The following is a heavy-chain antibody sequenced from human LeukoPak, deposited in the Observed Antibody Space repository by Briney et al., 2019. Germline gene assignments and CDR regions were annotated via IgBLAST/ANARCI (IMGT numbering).Heavy chain of an antibody. CDR2: TYYRSKWYN. D-gene: IGHD1-26*01. J-gene: IGHJ5*01. CDR1: VDSVSTNSDT. V-gene: IGHV6-1*01. CDR3: ARLVGASWFDS. Sequence: SQTLSLTCAISVDSVSTNSDTWTWLRQSPSRGLEWLGRTYYRSKWYNDYAVSMKSRITINPDTSKNQFSLQLNSVAPEDTAVYYCARLVGASWFDSWGQGTLVTVSS.